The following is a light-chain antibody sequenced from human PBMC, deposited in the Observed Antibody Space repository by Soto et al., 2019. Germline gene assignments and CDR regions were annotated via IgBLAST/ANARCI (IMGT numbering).Light chain of an antibody. J-gene: IGKJ2*01. CDR3: QKYNSAPYT. Sequence: DIQMTQSPSSLSASVGDRVTITCRASQGFGNSLAWFQQKAGSIPKLLIYSASTLQSGVPSRFSGSGSGTHFTLTTSSLQPEDVATYYCQKYNSAPYTFGQGTTLEIK. CDR2: SAS. V-gene: IGKV1-27*01. CDR1: QGFGNS.